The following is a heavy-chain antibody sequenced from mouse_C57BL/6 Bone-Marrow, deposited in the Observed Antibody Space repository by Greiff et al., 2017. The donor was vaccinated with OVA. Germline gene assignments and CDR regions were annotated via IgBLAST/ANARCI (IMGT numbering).Heavy chain of an antibody. D-gene: IGHD2-4*01. CDR3: ARGNDYDEGFDY. CDR2: IYPRRGNT. J-gene: IGHJ2*01. CDR1: GYTFTSYG. Sequence: QVQLQQSGAELARPGASVKLSCKASGYTFTSYGISWVKQSTGQGLEWIGEIYPRRGNTYYNEKFKGKATLTADKSSSTAYMELRSLTSEDSAGYFCARGNDYDEGFDYWGQGTTLTVSS. V-gene: IGHV1-81*01.